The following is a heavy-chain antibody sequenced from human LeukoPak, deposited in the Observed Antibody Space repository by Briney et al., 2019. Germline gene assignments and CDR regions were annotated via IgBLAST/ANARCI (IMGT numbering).Heavy chain of an antibody. Sequence: QTGGSLRLSCAASGFTFSRYGMSWVRRDAGKGLECVSAISGSGGCTYYADSGKGRFTISRDNSKNTLYLQMNSLRAEDTAVYYCAGRSEGHQGYFDWLPKHHYYYYYMDVWGKGTTVTISS. CDR2: ISGSGGCT. V-gene: IGHV3-23*01. D-gene: IGHD3-9*01. CDR3: AGRSEGHQGYFDWLPKHHYYYYYMDV. J-gene: IGHJ6*03. CDR1: GFTFSRYG.